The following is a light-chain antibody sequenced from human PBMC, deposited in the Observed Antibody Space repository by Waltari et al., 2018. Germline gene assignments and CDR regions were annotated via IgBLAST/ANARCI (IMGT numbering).Light chain of an antibody. CDR3: MQATYWPWT. Sequence: DAVLTQSPLSLPATLGQLASISCRSRQTLVSSNGNTYLSWFQQRPGQSPRRLIYTVSDRDSGVPDRFTGSGSDTEFTLTISRVEAEDVGVYYCMQATYWPWTFGQGTKVEIK. CDR2: TVS. V-gene: IGKV2-30*01. CDR1: QTLVSSNGNTY. J-gene: IGKJ1*01.